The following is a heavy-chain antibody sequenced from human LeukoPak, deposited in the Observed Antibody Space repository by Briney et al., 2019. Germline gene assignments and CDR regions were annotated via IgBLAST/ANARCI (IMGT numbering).Heavy chain of an antibody. D-gene: IGHD5-24*01. J-gene: IGHJ4*02. CDR1: GGSISSSSYY. CDR2: IYYSGST. Sequence: SETLSLTCTVSGGSISSSSYYWGWIRQPPGKGQEWIGSIYYSGSTYYNPSLKSRVTISVDTSKNQFSLKLSSVTAADTAVYYCAGLIVEMATILDYWGQGTLVTVSS. CDR3: AGLIVEMATILDY. V-gene: IGHV4-39*01.